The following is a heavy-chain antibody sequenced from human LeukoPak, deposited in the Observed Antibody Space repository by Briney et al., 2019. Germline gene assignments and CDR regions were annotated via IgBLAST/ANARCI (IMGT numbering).Heavy chain of an antibody. J-gene: IGHJ5*02. CDR2: IYYSGST. Sequence: SETLSLTCTLSARSISRYYWSWIRQPPGKGLEWIPHIYYSGSTNYNPSLKSRVTISVDTSKKQFSLKLSSVTAADTAVYYCARENLERRGAQLWFDPWGEGTLVTVSS. CDR1: ARSISRYY. V-gene: IGHV4-59*01. D-gene: IGHD1-1*01. CDR3: ARENLERRGAQLWFDP.